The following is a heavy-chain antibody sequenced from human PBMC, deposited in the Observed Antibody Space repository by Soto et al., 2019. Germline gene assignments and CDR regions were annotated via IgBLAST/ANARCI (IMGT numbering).Heavy chain of an antibody. D-gene: IGHD2-21*02. CDR1: DGSISSYY. CDR3: TRPNQGDYAFDI. V-gene: IGHV4-59*08. Sequence: SETLSLTCTVSDGSISSYYWSWIRQTPGKGLEWIGYIYNSGSTVYNPSLKSRLTISVDTSKNQVLLKLNSVTAADTAVYYCTRPNQGDYAFDIWGQGTMVTVSS. J-gene: IGHJ3*02. CDR2: IYNSGST.